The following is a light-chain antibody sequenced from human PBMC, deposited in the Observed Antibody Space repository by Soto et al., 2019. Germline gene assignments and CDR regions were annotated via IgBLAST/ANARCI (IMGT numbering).Light chain of an antibody. CDR3: QQYNTLRT. CDR2: DAS. CDR1: QSVSSN. Sequence: EIVMTQSPATLSVSPGERVTLSCRASQSVSSNLAWYQQKPGQSPRLLIYDASTRATGIPARFSGSGSGTEFTLTISSLQSEDFTVYYCQQYNTLRTFGQGTKVEIK. V-gene: IGKV3-15*01. J-gene: IGKJ1*01.